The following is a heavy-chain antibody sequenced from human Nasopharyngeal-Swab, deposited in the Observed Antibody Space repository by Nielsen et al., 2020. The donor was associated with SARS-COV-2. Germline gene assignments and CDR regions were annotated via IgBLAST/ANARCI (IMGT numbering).Heavy chain of an antibody. CDR2: IWYDGSNK. D-gene: IGHD5-24*01. CDR1: GFTFSSYG. V-gene: IGHV3-33*01. J-gene: IGHJ6*02. CDR3: ARDRGPYYYDGMDV. Sequence: GESLKISCAASGFTFSSYGMHWVRQAPGKGLEWVAVIWYDGSNKYYADSVKGRFTISRDNSKNTLYLQMNSLRAEDTAVYYCARDRGPYYYDGMDVWGQGTTVTVSS.